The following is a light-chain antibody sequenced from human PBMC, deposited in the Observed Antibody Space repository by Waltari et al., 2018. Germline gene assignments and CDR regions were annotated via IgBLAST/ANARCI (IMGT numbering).Light chain of an antibody. CDR2: RND. Sequence: QSVLTQPPSASGTPGQRVTISCSGSSSNIGSNVVNWYQQVPGTTPKLLIYRNDQRPSGVPDRFSVSKSGTSASLAISGLRPEDEADYYCQSYDSDLSVWVFGGGTKMTVL. CDR3: QSYDSDLSVWV. V-gene: IGLV1-44*01. J-gene: IGLJ3*02. CDR1: SSNIGSNV.